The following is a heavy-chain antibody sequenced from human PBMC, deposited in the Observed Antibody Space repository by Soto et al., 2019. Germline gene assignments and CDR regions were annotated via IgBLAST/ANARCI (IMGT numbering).Heavy chain of an antibody. CDR3: ARVPDR. CDR1: GGSISSYY. V-gene: IGHV4-59*12. D-gene: IGHD2-2*01. J-gene: IGHJ5*02. Sequence: SETLSLTCTVSGGSISSYYWSWIRQPPGKGPEWIGYIYHSGSTYYNPSLKSRVTISVDRSKNQFSLKLSSVTAADTAVYYCARVPDRWGQGTLVTVSS. CDR2: IYHSGST.